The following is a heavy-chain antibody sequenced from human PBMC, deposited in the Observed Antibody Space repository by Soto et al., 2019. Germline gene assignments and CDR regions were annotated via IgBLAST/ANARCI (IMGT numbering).Heavy chain of an antibody. CDR1: GGSFSGYY. V-gene: IGHV4-34*01. D-gene: IGHD5-18*01. Sequence: SETLSLTCAVYGGSFSGYYWTWIRQPPGTGLEWIGEINHSGSTNYNPSLKSRVTMSVDTSKNQFSLKLSSVTAADTALYYCVRHSGGYSYGPPNYSFDYWGQGTLVTVSS. CDR2: INHSGST. CDR3: VRHSGGYSYGPPNYSFDY. J-gene: IGHJ4*02.